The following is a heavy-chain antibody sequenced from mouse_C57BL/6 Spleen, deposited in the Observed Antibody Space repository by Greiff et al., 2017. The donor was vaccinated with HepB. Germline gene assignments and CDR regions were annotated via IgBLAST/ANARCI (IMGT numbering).Heavy chain of an antibody. CDR3: GYYGSSIYWYFDV. V-gene: IGHV1-26*01. Sequence: VQLQQSGPELVKPGASVKISCKASGYTFTDYYMNWVKQSHGKSLEWIGDINPNNGGTSYNQKFKGKATLTVDKSSSTAYMELRSLTSEDSAVYYCGYYGSSIYWYFDVWGTGTTVTVSS. CDR1: GYTFTDYY. D-gene: IGHD1-1*01. CDR2: INPNNGGT. J-gene: IGHJ1*03.